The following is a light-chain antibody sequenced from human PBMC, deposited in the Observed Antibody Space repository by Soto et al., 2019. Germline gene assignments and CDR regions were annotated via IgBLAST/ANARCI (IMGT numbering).Light chain of an antibody. J-gene: IGKJ2*01. V-gene: IGKV1-39*01. CDR3: QQSYSTPYT. CDR2: AAS. CDR1: QRISSY. Sequence: DIQMTQSPSSLSASIEDRVTITCRASQRISSYLNWYQQKPGKAPKLLIYAASSLQSGVPSRFSGSGSGTNLTLTISSLQPEDFATYYCQQSYSTPYTFGQGTKLEIK.